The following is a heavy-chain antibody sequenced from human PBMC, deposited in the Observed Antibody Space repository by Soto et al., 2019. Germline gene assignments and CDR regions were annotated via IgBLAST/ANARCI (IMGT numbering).Heavy chain of an antibody. CDR2: ITDNGGRT. V-gene: IGHV3-23*01. J-gene: IGHJ4*02. CDR3: AKERATTTAFDY. CDR1: GFTFSRDG. Sequence: LRLSCAASGFTFSRDGMSWVRQAPGKGLEWVSLITDNGGRTYYADSVKGRFTISRDNTKNTQFLQMNSLRAEDTAVYYCAKERATTTAFDYWGQGALVTVSS. D-gene: IGHD4-17*01.